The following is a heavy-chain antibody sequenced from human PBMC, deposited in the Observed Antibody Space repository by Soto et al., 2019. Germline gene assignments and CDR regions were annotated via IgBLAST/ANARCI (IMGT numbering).Heavy chain of an antibody. D-gene: IGHD2-2*01. V-gene: IGHV4-34*01. CDR2: INHSGST. CDR3: ARARYCSSTSCPYYFDY. J-gene: IGHJ4*02. CDR1: GGSFSGYY. Sequence: SETLSLTCAVYGGSFSGYYWSWIRQPPGKGLEWIGEINHSGSTNYNPSLKSRVNISVDTSKNQFSLKLSSVTAADTAVYYCARARYCSSTSCPYYFDYWGQGTLVTVSS.